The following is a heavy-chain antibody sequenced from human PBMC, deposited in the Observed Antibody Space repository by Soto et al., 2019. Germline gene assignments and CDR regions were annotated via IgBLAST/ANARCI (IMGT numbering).Heavy chain of an antibody. J-gene: IGHJ4*02. V-gene: IGHV1-18*01. CDR1: GGTFSSYD. CDR2: ISAYNGNT. D-gene: IGHD3-22*01. CDR3: ARAGYYYDSSGYFPCDY. Sequence: ASVKVSCKASGGTFSSYDISWVRQAPGQGLEWMGWISAYNGNTNYAQKLQGRVTMTTDTSTSTAYMELRSLRSDDTAVYYCARAGYYYDSSGYFPCDYWGQGTLVTVSS.